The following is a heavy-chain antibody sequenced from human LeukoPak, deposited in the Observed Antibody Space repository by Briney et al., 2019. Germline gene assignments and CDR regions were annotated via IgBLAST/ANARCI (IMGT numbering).Heavy chain of an antibody. Sequence: SETLSLTCTVSGGSNSSSEYYWVWLRQPPGKGLEWIATIYYSESTYYSPSLKSRITMSLDTSKNQFSLKLSSVTAADTAVYYCARDVVVVIAATVVGASQNNWFDPWGQGTLVTVSS. J-gene: IGHJ5*02. CDR1: GGSNSSSEYY. D-gene: IGHD2-15*01. CDR2: IYYSEST. CDR3: ARDVVVVIAATVVGASQNNWFDP. V-gene: IGHV4-39*07.